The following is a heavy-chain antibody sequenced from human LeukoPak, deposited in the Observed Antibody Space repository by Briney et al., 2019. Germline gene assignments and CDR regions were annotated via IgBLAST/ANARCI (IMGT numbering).Heavy chain of an antibody. V-gene: IGHV4-39*01. CDR3: ARRLGSSGWSYFDY. CDR2: IYYSGST. CDR1: GGSISSSSYY. D-gene: IGHD6-19*01. J-gene: IGHJ4*02. Sequence: SETLSLTFTVSGGSISSSSYYWGWIRQPPGKGLEWIGSIYYSGSTYYNPSLKSRVTISVDTSKNQFSLKLSSVTAADTAVYYCARRLGSSGWSYFDYWGQGTLVTVSS.